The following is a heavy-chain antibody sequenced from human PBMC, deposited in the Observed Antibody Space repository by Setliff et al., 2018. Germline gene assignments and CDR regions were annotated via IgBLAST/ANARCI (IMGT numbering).Heavy chain of an antibody. CDR1: GGSINEYY. CDR2: IYSDENT. Sequence: PSETLSLTCSVSGGSINEYYWSWFRQPAGKGLEWIGRIYSDENTDYNPSLKSRVTMSADTSKNQFSLKLKSVTAADTAVYYCTRNFLGWLARFWGRGTLVTVPQ. J-gene: IGHJ4*02. CDR3: TRNFLGWLARF. D-gene: IGHD6-19*01. V-gene: IGHV4-4*07.